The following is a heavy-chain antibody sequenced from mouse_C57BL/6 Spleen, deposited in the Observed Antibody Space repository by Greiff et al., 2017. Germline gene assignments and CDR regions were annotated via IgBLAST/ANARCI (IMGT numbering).Heavy chain of an antibody. D-gene: IGHD6-1*01. V-gene: IGHV1-55*01. Sequence: QVQLQQPGAELVKPGASVKMSCKASGYTFTSYWITWVKQRPGHGLEWIGDIYPGSGSTNYNEKFKSKATLTVDTSSSTAYMQLSSLTSEDSAVYYCARDNQGPTRGWFAYWGKGTLVTVSA. CDR2: IYPGSGST. J-gene: IGHJ3*01. CDR3: ARDNQGPTRGWFAY. CDR1: GYTFTSYW.